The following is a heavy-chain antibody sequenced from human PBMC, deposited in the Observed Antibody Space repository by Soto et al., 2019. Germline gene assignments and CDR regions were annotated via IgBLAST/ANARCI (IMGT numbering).Heavy chain of an antibody. Sequence: GGSLRLSCAASGFTFSSYGMHWVRQAPGKGLEWVAVIWYDGSNKYYADSVKGRFTISRDNSKNTLYLQMNSLRAEDTAVYYCARAEERYSSGWSEAPFDYWGQGTLVTVSS. CDR2: IWYDGSNK. CDR3: ARAEERYSSGWSEAPFDY. D-gene: IGHD6-19*01. J-gene: IGHJ4*02. V-gene: IGHV3-33*01. CDR1: GFTFSSYG.